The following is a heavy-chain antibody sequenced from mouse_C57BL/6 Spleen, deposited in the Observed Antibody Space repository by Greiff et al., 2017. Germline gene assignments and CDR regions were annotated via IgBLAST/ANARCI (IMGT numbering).Heavy chain of an antibody. Sequence: QVQLQQSGPELVQPGASVKISCKASGYAFSSSWMNWVKQRPGKGLEWIGRIYPGDGDTNYNGKFKGKATLTADKSSSTAYMQLSSLTSEDSAVXFCARSRYYDSSYWYFDVWGTGATVTVSS. J-gene: IGHJ1*03. D-gene: IGHD1-1*01. V-gene: IGHV1-82*01. CDR1: GYAFSSSW. CDR2: IYPGDGDT. CDR3: ARSRYYDSSYWYFDV.